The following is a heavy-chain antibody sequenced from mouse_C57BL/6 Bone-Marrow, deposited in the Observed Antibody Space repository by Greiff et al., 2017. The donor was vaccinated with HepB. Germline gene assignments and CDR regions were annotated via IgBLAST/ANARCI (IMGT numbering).Heavy chain of an antibody. J-gene: IGHJ2*01. CDR1: GFTFSSYT. CDR2: ISGGGGNT. CDR3: ARHEDYYGSLDY. Sequence: EVKLVESGGGLVKPGGSLKLSCAASGFTFSSYTMSWVRQTPEKRLEWVATISGGGGNTYYPDSVKGRFTISRANAKNTLYLQLSSLRSEDTALYYCARHEDYYGSLDYWGQGTTLTVAS. D-gene: IGHD1-1*01. V-gene: IGHV5-9*01.